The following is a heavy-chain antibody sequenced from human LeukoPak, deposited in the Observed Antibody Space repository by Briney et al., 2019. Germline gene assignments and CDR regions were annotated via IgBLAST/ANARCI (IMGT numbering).Heavy chain of an antibody. CDR3: AREYCSSTSCYPRDAFDI. CDR2: TYYRSKWYN. Sequence: SQTLSLTCAISGDSVSSNSAGWNWIRQSPSRGLEWLGRTYYRSKWYNDYAVSVTSRITINPDTSKNQFSLQLNSVTPEDTAVYYCAREYCSSTSCYPRDAFDIWGQGTMVTVSS. V-gene: IGHV6-1*01. J-gene: IGHJ3*02. CDR1: GDSVSSNSAG. D-gene: IGHD2-2*01.